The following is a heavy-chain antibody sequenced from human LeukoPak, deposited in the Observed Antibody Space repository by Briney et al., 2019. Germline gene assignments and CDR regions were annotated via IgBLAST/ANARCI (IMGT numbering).Heavy chain of an antibody. V-gene: IGHV4-59*01. J-gene: IGHJ4*02. Sequence: SETLSLTCTVSGGSISSYYWSWIRKPPPQGQGWIGYIYYSGSTNYNPSLKSRVTISVATSTNQFSLKLTSVTAADTAVYYCARGPLYSSAWYDYWGQGTLVTVSS. D-gene: IGHD6-19*01. CDR2: IYYSGST. CDR1: GGSISSYY. CDR3: ARGPLYSSAWYDY.